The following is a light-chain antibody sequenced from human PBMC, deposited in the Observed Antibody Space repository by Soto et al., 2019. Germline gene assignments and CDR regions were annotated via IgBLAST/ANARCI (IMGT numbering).Light chain of an antibody. J-gene: IGLJ2*01. CDR2: DVT. Sequence: QSALTQPRSVSGSPGQSVTISCTGTSSDVGGYNYVSWYQQHPGKAPKLMIYDVTKRPSGVPDRFSGSRSGNTASLTISGLQAEDEADYYCCSYAGSDTDVFGGGTKVTVL. CDR3: CSYAGSDTDV. CDR1: SSDVGGYNY. V-gene: IGLV2-11*01.